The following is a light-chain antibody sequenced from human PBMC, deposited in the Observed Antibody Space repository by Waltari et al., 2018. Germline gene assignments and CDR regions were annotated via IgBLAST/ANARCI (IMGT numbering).Light chain of an antibody. CDR2: DVS. Sequence: QSALTQPASVSGSPGQSITISCTGTSRDVGGYNSVPWYQQHPGKAPKLMIYDVSNRPSGVSNRFSGSKSGNTASLTISGLQAEDEADYYCSSYTSSSTLWVFGGGTKLTVL. J-gene: IGLJ3*02. CDR1: SRDVGGYNS. V-gene: IGLV2-14*03. CDR3: SSYTSSSTLWV.